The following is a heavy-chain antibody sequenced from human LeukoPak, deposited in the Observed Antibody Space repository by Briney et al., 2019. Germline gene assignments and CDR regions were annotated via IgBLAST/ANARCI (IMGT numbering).Heavy chain of an antibody. J-gene: IGHJ4*02. Sequence: GGSLRLSCAASGFTFISYSMNWVRQAPGKGLEWVSSISSSSSYTYYADSVKGRFTISRDNSKNTLYLQLNSLRAEDTAVYYCAKGLQRWPVSPFDYWGQGTLVTVSS. D-gene: IGHD5-24*01. CDR2: ISSSSSYT. CDR3: AKGLQRWPVSPFDY. CDR1: GFTFISYS. V-gene: IGHV3-21*04.